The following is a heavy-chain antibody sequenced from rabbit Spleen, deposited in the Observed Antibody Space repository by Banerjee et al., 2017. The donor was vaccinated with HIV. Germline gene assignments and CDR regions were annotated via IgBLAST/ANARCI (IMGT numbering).Heavy chain of an antibody. Sequence: QQQLVESGGGLVKPEGSLTLTCKASGFSFSSNYWICWVRQAPGKGLEWIGCINTINDVTWYASWAKGRFTISKTSSTTVTLQMTSLTAADTATYFCARDVNGGSYDFNLWGQGTLVTVS. J-gene: IGHJ4*01. D-gene: IGHD5-1*01. CDR1: GFSFSSNYW. V-gene: IGHV1S45*01. CDR3: ARDVNGGSYDFNL. CDR2: INTINDVT.